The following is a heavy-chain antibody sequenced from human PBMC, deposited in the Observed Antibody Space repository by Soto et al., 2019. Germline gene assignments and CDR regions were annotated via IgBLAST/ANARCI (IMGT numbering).Heavy chain of an antibody. D-gene: IGHD1-1*01. CDR2: ISSSSSYI. CDR1: GFTFSSYS. V-gene: IGHV3-21*01. Sequence: EVQLVESGGGLVKPGGFLRLSCAASGFTFSSYSMNWVRQAPGKGLEWVSSISSSSSYIYYADSVKGRFTISRDNAKNSLYLQMNSLRAEDTAVYYCARSVRGGLCYWGQGTLVTVSS. CDR3: ARSVRGGLCY. J-gene: IGHJ4*02.